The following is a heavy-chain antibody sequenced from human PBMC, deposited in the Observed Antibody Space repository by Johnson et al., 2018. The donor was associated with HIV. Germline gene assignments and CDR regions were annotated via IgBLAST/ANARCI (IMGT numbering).Heavy chain of an antibody. D-gene: IGHD6-6*01. CDR3: ARDTSIAAARAFDI. J-gene: IGHJ3*02. CDR1: GFSFSSYA. CDR2: ISYAGSNK. V-gene: IGHV3-30*04. Sequence: QVQLVESGGGVVQPGRSLRLSCAASGFSFSSYAMHWVSQAPGKGLEWVAVISYAGSNKYYADSVKGRFTISRDNAKNTLQLQMKSLRAEDTAVYYCARDTSIAAARAFDIWGQGTMVTVSS.